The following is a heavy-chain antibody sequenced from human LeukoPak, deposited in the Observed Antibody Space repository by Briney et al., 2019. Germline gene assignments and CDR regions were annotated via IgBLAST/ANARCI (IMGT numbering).Heavy chain of an antibody. J-gene: IGHJ4*02. Sequence: GASVKVSCKASGYTFTGHYMHWVRQAPGQGLEWMGWINPNNGGTNYEQKFQGRVTMTRDTSISTAYMELSRLRSDDTAVYYCARGYALYSGRYIDFDYWGQGTLVTVSS. D-gene: IGHD1-26*01. V-gene: IGHV1-2*02. CDR1: GYTFTGHY. CDR3: ARGYALYSGRYIDFDY. CDR2: INPNNGGT.